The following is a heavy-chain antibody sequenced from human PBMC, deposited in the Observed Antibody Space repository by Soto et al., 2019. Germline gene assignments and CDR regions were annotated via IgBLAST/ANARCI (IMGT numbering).Heavy chain of an antibody. CDR2: INHSGST. Sequence: LSETLSLTCAVYGGSFSGYYWSWIRQPPGKGLEWIGEINHSGSTNYNPSLKSRVTISVDTSKNQFSLKLSSVTAADTAVYYCARVSGIYYYGMEVWGQGTTVTVSS. D-gene: IGHD3-10*01. CDR1: GGSFSGYY. CDR3: ARVSGIYYYGMEV. J-gene: IGHJ6*02. V-gene: IGHV4-34*01.